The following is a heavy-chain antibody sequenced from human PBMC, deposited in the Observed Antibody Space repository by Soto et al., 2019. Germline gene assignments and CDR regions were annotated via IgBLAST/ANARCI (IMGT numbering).Heavy chain of an antibody. CDR3: AKDLGWAYLDY. Sequence: GGSLRLSCAASGFSFSSYGMHWVRQAPGKGLEWVAEIPYDGSNKYYADSVKGRFTISRDNSKNTLFLQMNSLRAEDTAVYYCAKDLGWAYLDYWGQGTPVTVSS. CDR1: GFSFSSYG. D-gene: IGHD3-16*01. J-gene: IGHJ4*02. CDR2: IPYDGSNK. V-gene: IGHV3-30*18.